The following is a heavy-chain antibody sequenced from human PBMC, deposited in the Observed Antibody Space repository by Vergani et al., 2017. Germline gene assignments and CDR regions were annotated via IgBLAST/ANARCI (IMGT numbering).Heavy chain of an antibody. V-gene: IGHV3-15*01. CDR1: GFTFSNAW. CDR2: IKSKTDGGTT. D-gene: IGHD6-13*01. J-gene: IGHJ6*02. Sequence: VQLVESGGGVVQPGGSLRLSCAASGFTFSNAWMSWVRQAPGKGLEWVGRIKSKTDGGTTDYAAPVKGRFTISRDDSKNTLYLQMNSLKTEDKAVYYCTTDNLXGQQQLEPYYYYYYGMDVWGQGTTVTVSS. CDR3: TTDNLXGQQQLEPYYYYYYGMDV.